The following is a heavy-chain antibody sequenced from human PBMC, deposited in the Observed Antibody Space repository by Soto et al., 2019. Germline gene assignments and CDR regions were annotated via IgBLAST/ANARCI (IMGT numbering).Heavy chain of an antibody. Sequence: PSETLSLTCAVSSGSISSSNWWRWVRQTPGKGLEWIGEVYHSGSTKYNPSLKSRVTISVDTSKNQFSLKLSSVTAADTAVYYCVRAPKLRYFDCLLLYSFDNWGQGTLVTVSS. J-gene: IGHJ4*02. CDR1: SGSISSSNW. D-gene: IGHD3-9*01. V-gene: IGHV4-4*02. CDR2: VYHSGST. CDR3: VRAPKLRYFDCLLLYSFDN.